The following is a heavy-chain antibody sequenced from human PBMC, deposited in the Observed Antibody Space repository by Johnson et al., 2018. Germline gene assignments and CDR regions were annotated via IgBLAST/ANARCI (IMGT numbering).Heavy chain of an antibody. CDR3: ARARSWGIQLYYYYYGMDV. CDR1: GFTFSSYA. Sequence: VQLQESGGGLVQPGGSLRLSCAASGFTFSSYAMSWVRQAPGKGLEWVSAISGSGGSTYSADSVKGRFTISRDNSKNTLYLQMNSLRAEDTAVYYCARARSWGIQLYYYYYGMDVWGQGTTVTVSS. J-gene: IGHJ6*02. D-gene: IGHD5-18*01. CDR2: ISGSGGST. V-gene: IGHV3-23*01.